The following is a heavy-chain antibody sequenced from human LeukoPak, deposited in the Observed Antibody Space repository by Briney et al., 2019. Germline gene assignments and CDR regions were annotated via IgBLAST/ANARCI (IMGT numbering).Heavy chain of an antibody. CDR1: GGSISSGSYY. D-gene: IGHD3-22*01. Sequence: SQTLSLTCTVSGGSISSGSYYWSWIRQPAGKGLEWIGRFYTSETTNYNPSLKSRVTISLDMSKNQFSLKLSSVTAADTAVYYCARGYYYDSSGSFDYWGQGTLVTVSS. J-gene: IGHJ4*02. CDR2: FYTSETT. CDR3: ARGYYYDSSGSFDY. V-gene: IGHV4-61*02.